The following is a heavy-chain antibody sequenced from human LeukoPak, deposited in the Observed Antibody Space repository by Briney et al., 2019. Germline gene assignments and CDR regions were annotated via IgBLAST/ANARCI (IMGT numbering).Heavy chain of an antibody. V-gene: IGHV3-7*01. CDR2: INQDGSEK. CDR3: AREEGVLRFLQWLLPLDY. CDR1: GFTFSSYW. J-gene: IGHJ4*02. D-gene: IGHD3-3*01. Sequence: GGSLRLSCAASGFTFSSYWMSWVRQAPGKGLEWVANINQDGSEKYYVDSVKGRFTISRDNAKNSLYLQMNSLRAEDTAVYYCAREEGVLRFLQWLLPLDYWGQGTLVTVSS.